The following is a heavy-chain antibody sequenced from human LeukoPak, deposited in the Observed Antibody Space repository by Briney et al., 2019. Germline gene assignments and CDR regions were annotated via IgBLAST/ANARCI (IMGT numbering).Heavy chain of an antibody. CDR1: GGSISSSSYY. CDR2: IYYSGST. CDR3: ARSIVATMSFDY. D-gene: IGHD5-12*01. V-gene: IGHV4-39*01. Sequence: SETLSLTCTVSGGSISSSSYYWGWIRQPPGKGLEWIGSIYYSGSTYYNPSLKSRVTISVDTSKNQFSLKLSSVTAADTVVYYCARSIVATMSFDYWGQGTLVTVSS. J-gene: IGHJ4*02.